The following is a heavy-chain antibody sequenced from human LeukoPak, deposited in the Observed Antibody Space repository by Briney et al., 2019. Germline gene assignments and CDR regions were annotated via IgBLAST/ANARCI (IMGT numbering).Heavy chain of an antibody. CDR2: IWYDGSNK. D-gene: IGHD1-26*01. CDR1: GFTFSSYG. V-gene: IGHV3-33*01. J-gene: IGHJ4*02. CDR3: ARDRAYSGSYYHDY. Sequence: SGGSLRLSCAASGFTFSSYGMHWVRQAPGKGLEWVAVIWYDGSNKYYADSVKGRFTISRDNSMNTLYLQMNSLRAEDTAVYYCARDRAYSGSYYHDYWGQGTLVTVSS.